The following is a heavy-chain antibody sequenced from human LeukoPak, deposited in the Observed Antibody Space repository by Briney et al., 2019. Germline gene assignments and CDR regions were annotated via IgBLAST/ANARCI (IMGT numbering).Heavy chain of an antibody. CDR3: ARVRKATVVTM. CDR2: IYSSGST. D-gene: IGHD4-23*01. CDR1: GGSINSYY. V-gene: IGHV4-4*07. J-gene: IGHJ4*02. Sequence: SETLYLTCTVSGGSINSYYWSRIRQPAGKGLEWIGRIYSSGSTNYNPSLKSRVSMSVDTSKNQFSLKLTSVTAADTAVYYCARVRKATVVTMWGQGILVTVSS.